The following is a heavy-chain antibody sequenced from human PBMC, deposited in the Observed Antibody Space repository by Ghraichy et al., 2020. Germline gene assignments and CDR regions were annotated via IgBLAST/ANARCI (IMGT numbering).Heavy chain of an antibody. Sequence: GGSLRLSCAASGFTFSDYSMNWVRQAPGKGLEWVSYISSSSISIYYADSVKGRFTISRDNAKNSLYLQMNSLRDDDTAMYYCVRVGDPNCGGDCRTYLDYWGQGTLVTVSS. CDR2: ISSSSISI. V-gene: IGHV3-48*02. CDR1: GFTFSDYS. D-gene: IGHD2-21*02. J-gene: IGHJ4*02. CDR3: VRVGDPNCGGDCRTYLDY.